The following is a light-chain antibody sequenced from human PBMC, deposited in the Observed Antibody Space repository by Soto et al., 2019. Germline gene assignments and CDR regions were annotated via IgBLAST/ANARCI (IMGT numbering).Light chain of an antibody. CDR2: DVS. V-gene: IGLV2-11*01. Sequence: QSVLTQPRSVSGSPGQSVTISCTGTSSDVGGYYYVSWYQQHPGKAPKLMIHDVSKRPSGVPDRFSGSKSGNTASLTISGLQAEDEGDYYCCSYAGSYTGVFGGGTKLTVL. CDR1: SSDVGGYYY. CDR3: CSYAGSYTGV. J-gene: IGLJ3*02.